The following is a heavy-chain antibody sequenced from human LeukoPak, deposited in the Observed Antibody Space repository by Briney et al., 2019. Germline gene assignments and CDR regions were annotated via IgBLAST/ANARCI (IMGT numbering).Heavy chain of an antibody. D-gene: IGHD3-22*01. CDR1: GYRFTTDY. V-gene: IGHV5-51*01. Sequence: GESLKISCKASGYRFTTDYIGWVRQMPGKGLEWMGIIYPDDSETNYSPSFQGQVTISADKSISTAYLQWSSLKASDTAMYYCAREAYYDSSRGMDVWGQGTTVTVSS. J-gene: IGHJ6*02. CDR3: AREAYYDSSRGMDV. CDR2: IYPDDSET.